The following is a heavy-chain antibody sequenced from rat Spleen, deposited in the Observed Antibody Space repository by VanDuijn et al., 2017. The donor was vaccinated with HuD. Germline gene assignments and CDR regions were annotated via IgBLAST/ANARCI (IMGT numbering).Heavy chain of an antibody. CDR3: ARPFDY. V-gene: IGHV5-29*01. J-gene: IGHJ2*01. Sequence: EVQLVESDGGLVQPGRSLKLSCAASGFTFSDYYMAWVRQAPTKGLEWVATLSSDGRRNYYRDSVKGRFTISRDNAKSSLYLQMDSLRSEDTATYYCARPFDYWGQGVMVTVSS. CDR1: GFTFSDYY. CDR2: LSSDGRRN.